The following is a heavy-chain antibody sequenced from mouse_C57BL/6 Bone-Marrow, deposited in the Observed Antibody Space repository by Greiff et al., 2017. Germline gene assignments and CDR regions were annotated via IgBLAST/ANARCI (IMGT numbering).Heavy chain of an antibody. Sequence: VQLKQSGPELVKPGASVKIPCKASGYTFTDYNMDWVKQSHGKSLEWIGDINPNNGGTIYNQKFKGKATLTVDKSSSTAYMELRSLTSEDTAVYYCARPQSYYDYDCWYFDGWGTGTTVTVST. V-gene: IGHV1-18*01. J-gene: IGHJ1*03. CDR1: GYTFTDYN. CDR2: INPNNGGT. CDR3: ARPQSYYDYDCWYFDG. D-gene: IGHD2-4*01.